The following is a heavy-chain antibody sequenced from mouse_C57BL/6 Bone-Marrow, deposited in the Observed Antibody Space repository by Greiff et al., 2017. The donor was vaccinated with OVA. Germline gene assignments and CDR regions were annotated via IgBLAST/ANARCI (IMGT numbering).Heavy chain of an antibody. CDR3: ASFDYYAMDY. V-gene: IGHV1-69*01. Sequence: LVKPGASVKLSCKASGYTFTSYWMHWVKQRPGQGLEWIGEIDPSDSYTNYNQKFKGKSTLTVDKSSSTAYMQLSSLTSEDSAVYYCASFDYYAMDYWGQGTSVTVSS. CDR2: IDPSDSYT. J-gene: IGHJ4*01. CDR1: GYTFTSYW.